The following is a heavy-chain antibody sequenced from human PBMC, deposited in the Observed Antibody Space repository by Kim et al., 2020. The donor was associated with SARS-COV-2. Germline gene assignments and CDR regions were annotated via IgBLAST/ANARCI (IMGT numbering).Heavy chain of an antibody. J-gene: IGHJ6*02. V-gene: IGHV3-30*18. CDR1: GFTFSGYG. D-gene: IGHD4-17*01. CDR3: VKESTVTSRSMDYFYATDV. CDR2: ISFDGNKK. Sequence: GGSLRLSCAASGFTFSGYGMHWVRQAPGKGLEWLAVISFDGNKKYYAHSVKGRFIISRDNSRNTLSLQMNSLRAEDTAVYYCVKESTVTSRSMDYFYATDVGRPGTTVSVSS.